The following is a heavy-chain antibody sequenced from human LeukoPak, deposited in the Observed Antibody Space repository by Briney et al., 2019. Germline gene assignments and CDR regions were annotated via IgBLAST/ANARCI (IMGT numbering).Heavy chain of an antibody. J-gene: IGHJ4*02. CDR2: ISYDGSSK. D-gene: IGHD4-11*01. Sequence: PGRALRLSCAASGFTFSSYGMHWVRQAPGKGLEGGAVISYDGSSKYHADSVKGRFTISRENSKDSMYLPLNSLRAEDTAVYFCAKTPYSNYGGYLDYWGQGTLVTVSS. CDR3: AKTPYSNYGGYLDY. V-gene: IGHV3-30*18. CDR1: GFTFSSYG.